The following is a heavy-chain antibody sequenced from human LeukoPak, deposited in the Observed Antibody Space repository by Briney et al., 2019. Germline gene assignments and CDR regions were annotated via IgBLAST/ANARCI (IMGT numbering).Heavy chain of an antibody. D-gene: IGHD3-22*01. Sequence: ASVKVSCKASGYTFTGYYMHWVRQAPGQGLEWMGWINPNSGGTNYAQKFQGRVTMTRDTSISTAYMELSRLRSDDTAVYYCARVAGRLKSSGYYLDAFDIWGQGTMVTVSS. CDR3: ARVAGRLKSSGYYLDAFDI. V-gene: IGHV1-2*02. J-gene: IGHJ3*02. CDR2: INPNSGGT. CDR1: GYTFTGYY.